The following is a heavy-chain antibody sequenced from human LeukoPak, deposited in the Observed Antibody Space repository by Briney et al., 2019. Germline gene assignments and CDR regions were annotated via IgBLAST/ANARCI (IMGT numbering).Heavy chain of an antibody. Sequence: GRSLRLSCAASGFTFSSYAMHWVRQAPGKGLEWVSAISDSGISTYYADSVKGRFTISRDNSKNTLYLQMNSLRAEDTAVYYCARESSMVRGVPVHWFDPWGQGTLVTVSS. CDR1: GFTFSSYA. J-gene: IGHJ5*02. V-gene: IGHV3-23*01. CDR3: ARESSMVRGVPVHWFDP. D-gene: IGHD3-10*01. CDR2: ISDSGIST.